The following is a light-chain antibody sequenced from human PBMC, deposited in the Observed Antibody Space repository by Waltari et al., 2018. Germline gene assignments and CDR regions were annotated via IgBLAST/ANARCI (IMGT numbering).Light chain of an antibody. CDR3: QSYDSSLSGRV. CDR1: SSNIGTGHD. CDR2: ANT. J-gene: IGLJ3*02. Sequence: QSVLTQPPSVSGAPGQRVIISCTGSSSNIGTGHDVHWYQQLPGTAPKLLISANTNLPSGVPDRFSASKSGTSASLAITGLQAEDEADYYCQSYDSSLSGRVFGGGTKLTVL. V-gene: IGLV1-40*01.